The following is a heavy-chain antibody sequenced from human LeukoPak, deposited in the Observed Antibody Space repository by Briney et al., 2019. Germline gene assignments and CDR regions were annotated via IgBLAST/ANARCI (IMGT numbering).Heavy chain of an antibody. CDR1: GGSISSSSYY. CDR2: IYYSGST. D-gene: IGHD5-18*01. V-gene: IGHV4-39*02. J-gene: IGHJ4*02. CDR3: ARDERTPRGYSYGYFDY. Sequence: SEALSLTCTVSGGSISSSSYYWGWIRQPPGKGLEWIGSIYYSGSTYYNPSLKSRVTISVDTSKNQFSLKLSSVTAADTAVYYCARDERTPRGYSYGYFDYWGQGTLVTVSS.